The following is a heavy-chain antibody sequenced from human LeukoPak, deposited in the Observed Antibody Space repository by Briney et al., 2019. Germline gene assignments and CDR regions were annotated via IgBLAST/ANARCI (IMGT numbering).Heavy chain of an antibody. J-gene: IGHJ2*01. CDR2: ISAYNGNT. D-gene: IGHD6-13*01. Sequence: ASVTVSCKASGYTFTSYGISWVRQAPGQGLEWMGWISAYNGNTNYAQKLQGRVTMTTDTSTSTAYMELRSLRSDDTAVYYCARSRYSSSWYNWYFDLWGRGTLVTVSS. CDR1: GYTFTSYG. CDR3: ARSRYSSSWYNWYFDL. V-gene: IGHV1-18*01.